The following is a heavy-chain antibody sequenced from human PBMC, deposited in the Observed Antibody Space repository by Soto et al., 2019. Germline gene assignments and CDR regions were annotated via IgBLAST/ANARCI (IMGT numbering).Heavy chain of an antibody. J-gene: IGHJ4*02. Sequence: QVQLQESGPGLVKPSQTLSLTCTVSGGSISSGGYYWSWIRQHPGKGLEWIGYIYYSGSTYYNPSIKSRVILSVDTSENQFSLKLGSVTAADTAVCYCARFKGEGGLDYWGQGSLVTVSS. CDR2: IYYSGST. CDR3: ARFKGEGGLDY. V-gene: IGHV4-31*03. D-gene: IGHD3-16*01. CDR1: GGSISSGGYY.